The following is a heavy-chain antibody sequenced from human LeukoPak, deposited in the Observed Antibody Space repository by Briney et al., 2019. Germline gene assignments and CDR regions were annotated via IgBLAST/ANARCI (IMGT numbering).Heavy chain of an antibody. J-gene: IGHJ3*02. V-gene: IGHV3-53*05. Sequence: GGSLRLSCAASGFTVSSNYMSWVRQAPGKGLEWVSVIYSGGSTYYADSVKGRFTISRDNSKNTLYLQMNSLRAEDTAVYYCARGYGSGSYYNSPPDAFDIWGQGTMVTVSS. D-gene: IGHD3-10*01. CDR2: IYSGGST. CDR3: ARGYGSGSYYNSPPDAFDI. CDR1: GFTVSSNY.